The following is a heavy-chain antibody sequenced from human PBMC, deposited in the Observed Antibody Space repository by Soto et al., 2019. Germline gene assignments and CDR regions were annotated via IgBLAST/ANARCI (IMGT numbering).Heavy chain of an antibody. V-gene: IGHV4-39*01. J-gene: IGHJ4*02. D-gene: IGHD1-1*01. CDR3: ARRRQQGTWRFDY. CDR2: TYDSGNT. CDR1: GASISSSDYF. Sequence: SETLSLTCSVSGASISSSDYFWAWIRQATGKGLEWIATTYDSGNTYYSPSVLGQVTISVDTSKNHFSLRLTSVTAADTAVYYCARRRQQGTWRFDYWGQGALVTVSS.